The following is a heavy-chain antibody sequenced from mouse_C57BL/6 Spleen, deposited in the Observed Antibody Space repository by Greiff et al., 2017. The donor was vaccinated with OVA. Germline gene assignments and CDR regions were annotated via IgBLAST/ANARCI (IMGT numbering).Heavy chain of an antibody. D-gene: IGHD2-12*01. J-gene: IGHJ2*01. CDR3: AREDDGYFDY. V-gene: IGHV1-66*01. CDR1: GFSFTSYY. CDR2: IYPGSGNT. Sequence: VQLVESGPELVKPGASVKISCKASGFSFTSYYIHWVKQRPGQGLEWIGWIYPGSGNTKYNEKFKGKATLKADTSSSTAYMQLSSLTSEDSAVYYCAREDDGYFDYWGQGTTLTVSS.